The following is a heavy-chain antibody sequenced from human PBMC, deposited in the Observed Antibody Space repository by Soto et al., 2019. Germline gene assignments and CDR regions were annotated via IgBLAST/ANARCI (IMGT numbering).Heavy chain of an antibody. CDR1: GYTFTGYY. CDR2: INPNSGGT. CDR3: ARGPLPAAGPNYYYGMDV. Sequence: ASVKVSCKASGYTFTGYYMHWVRQAPGQGLEWMGWINPNSGGTNYAQKFQGRVTMTRDTSISTAYMELSRLRSDDTAAYYCARGPLPAAGPNYYYGMDVWGQGTTVTVSS. V-gene: IGHV1-2*02. J-gene: IGHJ6*02. D-gene: IGHD6-13*01.